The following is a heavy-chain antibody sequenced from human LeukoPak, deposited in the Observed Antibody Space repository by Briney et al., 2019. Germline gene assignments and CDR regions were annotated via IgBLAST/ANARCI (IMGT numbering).Heavy chain of an antibody. CDR3: ARRAGAYSHPYDY. Sequence: GSLRLSCAASGFTFSSYWMSWIRQPPGKGLEGIGEINHSGSTNYNPSLKSRVTISVDTSKNQFSLKLSSVTAADTAVYYCARRAGAYSHPYDYWGQGTLVTVSS. J-gene: IGHJ4*02. V-gene: IGHV4-34*01. CDR2: INHSGST. D-gene: IGHD4/OR15-4a*01. CDR1: GFTFSSYW.